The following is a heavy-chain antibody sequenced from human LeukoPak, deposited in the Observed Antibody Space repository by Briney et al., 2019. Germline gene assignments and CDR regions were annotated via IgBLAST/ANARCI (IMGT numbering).Heavy chain of an antibody. CDR1: GFTVSSNS. CDR2: IYSGGNT. V-gene: IGHV3-53*01. Sequence: GGSLRLSCTVSGFTVSSNSMSWVRQAPGKGLEWVSFIYSGGNTHYSDSVKGRFTISRDNSKNTLYLQMNSLRAEDTAVYYCAKGGRRWLQFAAFDIWGQGTMVTVSS. D-gene: IGHD5-24*01. J-gene: IGHJ3*02. CDR3: AKGGRRWLQFAAFDI.